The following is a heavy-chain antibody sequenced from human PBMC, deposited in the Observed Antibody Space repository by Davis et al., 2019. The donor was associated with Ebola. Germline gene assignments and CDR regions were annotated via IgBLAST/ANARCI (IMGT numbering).Heavy chain of an antibody. CDR3: ARGGLLSALDL. CDR1: GFTFSSLA. Sequence: GESLKISCSASGFTFSSLAMHWVRQAPGKGLESVSAISSNGGGAFYADSVKGRFTISRDNAKNTLYLQMTGLRAEDTAIYYCARGGLLSALDLWGQGTVVTVSS. D-gene: IGHD2-15*01. J-gene: IGHJ3*01. V-gene: IGHV3-64*04. CDR2: ISSNGGGA.